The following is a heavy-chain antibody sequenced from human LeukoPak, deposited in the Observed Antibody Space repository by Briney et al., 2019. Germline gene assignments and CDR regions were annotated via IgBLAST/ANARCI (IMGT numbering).Heavy chain of an antibody. CDR2: IYPSGDS. V-gene: IGHV4-39*01. Sequence: SETLSLTCTVSGGSINGTTYYWRWIRQPPGKELEWIGSIYPSGDSYYNPSLKSRVTMSVDTSRNQFSLKLTSVTATDTAVYYCAGPDTNSRFAYWGQGTLVTVSS. J-gene: IGHJ4*02. D-gene: IGHD2-8*01. CDR3: AGPDTNSRFAY. CDR1: GGSINGTTYY.